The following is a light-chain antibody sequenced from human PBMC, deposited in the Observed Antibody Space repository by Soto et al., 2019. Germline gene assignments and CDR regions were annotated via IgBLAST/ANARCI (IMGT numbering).Light chain of an antibody. CDR2: DAS. Sequence: DIQMTQSPSTLSASAGDRVTITCRASQSISSWLAWYQQKPGKAPKLLIYDASSLQSGVPSRFSGSGSGTEFTLTSSSLQPDDFATYYCQLYNSYMYTFGQGTRLEIK. V-gene: IGKV1-5*01. CDR1: QSISSW. CDR3: QLYNSYMYT. J-gene: IGKJ5*01.